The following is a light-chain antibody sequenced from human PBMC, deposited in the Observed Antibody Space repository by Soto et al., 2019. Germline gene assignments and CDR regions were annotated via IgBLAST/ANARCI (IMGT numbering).Light chain of an antibody. CDR3: QPYTSCPWT. Sequence: DIQMTQSPSTLSASVGDRVTLTCRASQSVISWLAWYQQKPGKAPNLLIYRASTLESGVPSRFSGSGSGTAFTLTISSLQPDDFATYYFQPYTSCPWTFFQGTKLEIK. CDR2: RAS. J-gene: IGKJ1*01. CDR1: QSVISW. V-gene: IGKV1-5*03.